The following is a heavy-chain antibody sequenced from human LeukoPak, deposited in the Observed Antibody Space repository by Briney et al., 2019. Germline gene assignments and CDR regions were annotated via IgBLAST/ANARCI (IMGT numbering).Heavy chain of an antibody. D-gene: IGHD3-3*01. Sequence: ASVKVSCKVSGYTLPELSMHWVRQAPGKGLEWMGGFDPEDGETIYAQKFQGRVTMTEDTSTDTAYMELSSLRSEDTAVYYCATKGFYDFWSGYYKYFQHWGQGTLVTVSS. CDR2: FDPEDGET. CDR3: ATKGFYDFWSGYYKYFQH. J-gene: IGHJ1*01. CDR1: GYTLPELS. V-gene: IGHV1-24*01.